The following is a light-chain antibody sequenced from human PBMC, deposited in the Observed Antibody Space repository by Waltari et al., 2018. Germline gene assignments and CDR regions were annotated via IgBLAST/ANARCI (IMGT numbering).Light chain of an antibody. CDR2: AAS. CDR3: QQTNSFPLT. Sequence: DIQMTQSPSSVSASVGDRVTITCRASQHISSWLAWYQQKPGNAPKLLIYAASNLQSGVPSRFSGSGSGTDFTLTISSLQPEDFATYYCQQTNSFPLTFGGGTKVEIK. J-gene: IGKJ4*01. CDR1: QHISSW. V-gene: IGKV1-12*01.